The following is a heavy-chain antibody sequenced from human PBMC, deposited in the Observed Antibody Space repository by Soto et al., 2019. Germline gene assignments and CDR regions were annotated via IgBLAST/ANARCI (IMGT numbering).Heavy chain of an antibody. CDR3: ARQGFGPLRGLVDV. CDR1: GGSISSYY. CDR2: VHHSWGS. V-gene: IGHV4-59*08. D-gene: IGHD3-10*01. J-gene: IGHJ6*02. Sequence: QVQLQESGPGLVKPSETLSLSCTVSGGSISSYYWSWFRQSPGKRMEWIGYVHHSWGSSYNPSLQRRVAISLGTSKSQFSLKVTSVTATDTAVYYCARQGFGPLRGLVDVWGQGTTVTVSS.